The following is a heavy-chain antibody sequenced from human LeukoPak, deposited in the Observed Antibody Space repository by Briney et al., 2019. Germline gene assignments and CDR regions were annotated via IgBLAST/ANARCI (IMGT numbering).Heavy chain of an antibody. CDR1: GFTFSSYE. D-gene: IGHD3-22*01. Sequence: GGSLRLSCAASGFTFSSYEMNWVRQAPGKGLEWVSYISSSGSTIYYADSVKGRFTISRDNAKNSLYLQMNSLRAEDTSVYYCVRLSDSSGYSPLLLQGYWGQGTLVTVSS. V-gene: IGHV3-48*03. CDR2: ISSSGSTI. J-gene: IGHJ4*02. CDR3: VRLSDSSGYSPLLLQGY.